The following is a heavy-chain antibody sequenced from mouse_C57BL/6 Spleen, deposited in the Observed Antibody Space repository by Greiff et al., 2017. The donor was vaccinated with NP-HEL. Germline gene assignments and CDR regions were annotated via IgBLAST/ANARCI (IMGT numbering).Heavy chain of an antibody. CDR3: ARSERALDD. J-gene: IGHJ2*01. CDR1: GYTFTDYY. V-gene: IGHV1-19*01. CDR2: INPYNGGT. Sequence: VQLQQSGPVLVKPGASVKMSCKASGYTFTDYYMNWVKQSHGKSLEWIGVINPYNGGTSYNQKFTGKATLTVDKSSSTAYMELNSLTSEDSAVYYCARSERALDDWGQGTTLTVSS.